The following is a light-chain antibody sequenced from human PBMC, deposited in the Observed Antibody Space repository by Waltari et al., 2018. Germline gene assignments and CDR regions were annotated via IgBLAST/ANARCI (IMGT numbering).Light chain of an antibody. CDR2: WAS. CDR3: HQYYTSPWT. CDR1: QSVLYSSNNKNY. J-gene: IGKJ1*01. Sequence: DIVIAPSPDSLAVSLGERLATNCKSSQSVLYSSNNKNYLAWYQLKPGQPPTLLSVWASTRESGVPDRFSGSGSETDFTLTISSLQAEDVAVYYCHQYYTSPWTFGQGTKVEIK. V-gene: IGKV4-1*01.